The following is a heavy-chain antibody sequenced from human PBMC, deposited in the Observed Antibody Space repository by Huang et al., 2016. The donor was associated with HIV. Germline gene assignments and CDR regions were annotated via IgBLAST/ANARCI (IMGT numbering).Heavy chain of an antibody. CDR1: GYSFSIYW. Sequence: EVQLVQSGAEVKKPGESLKISCTGSGYSFSIYWIVWVRQMPGKGLEWMGIIYPFASKSTYSPSFEGHVSISVDKSINTVYLHWSSLKASDTAIYYCAKGRRAFDVWGQGTWVTVSS. J-gene: IGHJ3*01. V-gene: IGHV5-51*03. CDR3: AKGRRAFDV. CDR2: IYPFASKS.